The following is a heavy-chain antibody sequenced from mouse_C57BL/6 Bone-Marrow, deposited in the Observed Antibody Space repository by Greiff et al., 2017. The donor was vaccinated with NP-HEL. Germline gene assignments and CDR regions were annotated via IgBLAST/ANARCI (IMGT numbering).Heavy chain of an antibody. CDR3: ARHPYYGSSYWYFDV. J-gene: IGHJ1*03. CDR1: GFTFSDYG. Sequence: EVKLVESGGGLVQPGGSLKLSCAASGFTFSDYGMAWVRQAPRKGPEWVAFISNLAYSIYYADTVTGRFTISRENAKNTLYLEMSSLRSEDTAMYYCARHPYYGSSYWYFDVWGTGTTVTVSS. V-gene: IGHV5-15*01. D-gene: IGHD1-1*01. CDR2: ISNLAYSI.